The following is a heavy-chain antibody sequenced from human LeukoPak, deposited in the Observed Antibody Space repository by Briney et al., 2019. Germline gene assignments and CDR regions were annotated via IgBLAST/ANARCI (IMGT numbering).Heavy chain of an antibody. V-gene: IGHV3-30*02. CDR2: IRYDGSNK. J-gene: IGHJ6*03. D-gene: IGHD3-9*01. Sequence: PGGSLRLSCAASGFTFSSYGMHWVRQAPGKGLEWVAFIRYDGSNKYYADSVKGRFTISRDNSKNTLYLQMNSLRAEDTAVYYCARGGTYYDILTGLDYYMDVWGKGTTVTISS. CDR3: ARGGTYYDILTGLDYYMDV. CDR1: GFTFSSYG.